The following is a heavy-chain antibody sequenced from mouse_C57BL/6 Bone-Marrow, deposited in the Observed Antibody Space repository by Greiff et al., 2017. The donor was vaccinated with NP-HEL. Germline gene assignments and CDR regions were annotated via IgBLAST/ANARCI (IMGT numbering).Heavy chain of an antibody. CDR2: IHPNSGST. CDR1: GYTFTSYW. V-gene: IGHV1-64*01. CDR3: ASLTGTWYFDV. D-gene: IGHD4-1*01. J-gene: IGHJ1*03. Sequence: VQLQQPGAELVKPGASVKLSCKASGYTFTSYWMHWVKQRPGQGLEWIGMIHPNSGSTNYNEKFKSKATLTVDKSSSTAYMQLSSLTSEDSAVYYCASLTGTWYFDVWGTGTTVTVSS.